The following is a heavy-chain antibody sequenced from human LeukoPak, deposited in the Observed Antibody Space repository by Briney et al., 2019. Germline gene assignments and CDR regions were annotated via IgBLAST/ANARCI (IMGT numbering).Heavy chain of an antibody. D-gene: IGHD3-10*02. Sequence: GGFLRLSCAASGFTFSSYEMNWVRQAPGKGLEWVSYISSSGSTIYYADSVKGRFTISRDNAKNSLFLQMNSLRAEDTAIYYCAKRPAAVRGVIPYLDYWGQGTLVTVSS. V-gene: IGHV3-48*03. J-gene: IGHJ4*02. CDR1: GFTFSSYE. CDR3: AKRPAAVRGVIPYLDY. CDR2: ISSSGSTI.